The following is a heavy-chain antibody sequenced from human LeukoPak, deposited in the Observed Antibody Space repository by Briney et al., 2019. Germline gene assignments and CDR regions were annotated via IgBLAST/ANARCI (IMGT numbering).Heavy chain of an antibody. Sequence: PGGSLRLSCAASGFTFSSYAMSWVRQAPGKGLEWVSAISGSGGSTYYADSVKGRFTISRDNSKNTLYLQMNSLRAEDTAVYYCSRTDCSITNCPVAMDVWGQGTTVTVSS. CDR3: SRTDCSITNCPVAMDV. D-gene: IGHD2-2*01. J-gene: IGHJ6*02. CDR2: ISGSGGST. V-gene: IGHV3-23*01. CDR1: GFTFSSYA.